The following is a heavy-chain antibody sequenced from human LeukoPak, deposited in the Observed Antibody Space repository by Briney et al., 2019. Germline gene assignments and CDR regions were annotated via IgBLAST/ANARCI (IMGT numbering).Heavy chain of an antibody. CDR2: ISSSGSTI. D-gene: IGHD3-10*02. CDR1: GLTFSSYE. V-gene: IGHV3-48*03. CDR3: AELGITMTGGV. J-gene: IGHJ6*04. Sequence: GGSLRLSCAASGLTFSSYEMNSVRHAPGKGLDWVSYISSSGSTIYYADSVKGRFAISRDNANNSLYLQMNSLRAEDTAVYYCAELGITMTGGVWGKGTTVTTPS.